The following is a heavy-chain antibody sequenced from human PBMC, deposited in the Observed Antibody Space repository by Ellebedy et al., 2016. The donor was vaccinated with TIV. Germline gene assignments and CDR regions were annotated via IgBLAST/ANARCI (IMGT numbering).Heavy chain of an antibody. CDR1: GFTFSSYA. CDR3: AKLPVAYNWNYADDD. Sequence: GESLKISCTASGFTFSSYAMSWVRQAPGKGLEWVAGVNAGGIVIAYADSVKGRFTVSRDTSRNTLYLQMSSLRAEDTAVYYCAKLPVAYNWNYADDDWGQGTPVTVSS. CDR2: VNAGGIVI. J-gene: IGHJ4*02. V-gene: IGHV3-23*01. D-gene: IGHD1-7*01.